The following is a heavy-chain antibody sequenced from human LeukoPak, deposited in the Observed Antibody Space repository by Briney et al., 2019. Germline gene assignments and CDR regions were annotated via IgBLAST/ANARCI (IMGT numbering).Heavy chain of an antibody. V-gene: IGHV3-23*01. CDR3: AKDLEAVAGTVWFDP. CDR1: GFTFSSYW. D-gene: IGHD6-19*01. J-gene: IGHJ5*02. CDR2: ISGSGGST. Sequence: GGSLRLSCGPSGFTFSSYWMSWVRQAPGKGLEWVSAISGSGGSTYYADSVKGRFTISRDNSKNTLYLQMNGLRAEDTAVYYCAKDLEAVAGTVWFDPWGQGTLVTVSS.